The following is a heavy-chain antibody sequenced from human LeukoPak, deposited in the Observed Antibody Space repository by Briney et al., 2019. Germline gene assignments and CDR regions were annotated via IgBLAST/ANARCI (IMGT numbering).Heavy chain of an antibody. CDR3: ARAAIFGVPSPIWFDP. CDR2: IWYDGSNK. CDR1: GFTFSSYG. Sequence: GGSLRLSCAASGFTFSSYGMHWVRQAPGKGLEWVAVIWYDGSNKYYADSVKGRFTISRDNSKNTLYLQMNSLRAEDTAVYYCARAAIFGVPSPIWFDPWGQGTLVTVSS. V-gene: IGHV3-33*01. J-gene: IGHJ5*02. D-gene: IGHD3-3*01.